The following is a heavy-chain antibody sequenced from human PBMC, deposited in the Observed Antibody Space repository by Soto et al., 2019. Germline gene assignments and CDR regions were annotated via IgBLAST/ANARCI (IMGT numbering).Heavy chain of an antibody. CDR1: GFTFSVYS. Sequence: EVQLVESGGDLVQRGGSLRLSCVASGFTFSVYSMNWVRQAPGKGLEWFSYITSDTKTIKYGDSVTGRFTISRDNAKNSVYLQMNSRSAEDTAVYYCARSVEVHFDYWSQGTVVTVSS. J-gene: IGHJ4*02. D-gene: IGHD6-19*01. V-gene: IGHV3-48*01. CDR2: ITSDTKTI. CDR3: ARSVEVHFDY.